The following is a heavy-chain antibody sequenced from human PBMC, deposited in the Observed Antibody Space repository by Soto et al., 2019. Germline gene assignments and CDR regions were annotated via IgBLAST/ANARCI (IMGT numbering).Heavy chain of an antibody. CDR3: ARHIQQWLHLNWFDR. CDR2: ISSSGSTI. J-gene: IGHJ5*02. CDR1: GFTFSNAW. Sequence: GGSLRLSCAASGFTFSNAWMSWVRQAPGKGLEWVSYISSSGSTIYYADSVKGRFTISRDNAKNSLYLQMNSLRAEDTAVYYCARHIQQWLHLNWFDRWGQGTLVTVSS. V-gene: IGHV3-11*01. D-gene: IGHD6-19*01.